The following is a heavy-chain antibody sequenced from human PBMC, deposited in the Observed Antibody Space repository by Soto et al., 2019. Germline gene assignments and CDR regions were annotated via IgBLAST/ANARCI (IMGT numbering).Heavy chain of an antibody. D-gene: IGHD2-15*01. V-gene: IGHV1-69*06. J-gene: IGHJ5*02. Sequence: SVKVSCKTSGGTFSSYAINWVRQAPGQGLEWLGGFIPIFGTANYAQQFQGRVTITADKSTSTAYMELSSLRSDVTAVYYCARARLDCSGGSCYSGELGFDTCGQGTLVT. CDR1: GGTFSSYA. CDR3: ARARLDCSGGSCYSGELGFDT. CDR2: FIPIFGTA.